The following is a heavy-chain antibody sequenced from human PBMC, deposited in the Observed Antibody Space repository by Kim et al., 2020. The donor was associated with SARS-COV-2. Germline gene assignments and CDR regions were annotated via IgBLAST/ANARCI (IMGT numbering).Heavy chain of an antibody. CDR3: ARGPQDWAFDI. CDR2: IYYSGST. J-gene: IGHJ3*02. Sequence: SETLSLTCTMSGGSITSYYWSWIRQPPGKGLEWIGYIYYSGSTNHNPSLKSRVTISVDTSKNQFSLKLNSVTAADTAVYYCARGPQDWAFDIWGQGTMVTVSP. CDR1: GGSITSYY. V-gene: IGHV4-59*01. D-gene: IGHD2-15*01.